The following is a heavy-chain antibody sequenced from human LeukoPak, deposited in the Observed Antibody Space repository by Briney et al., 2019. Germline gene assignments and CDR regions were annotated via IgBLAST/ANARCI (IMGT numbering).Heavy chain of an antibody. CDR1: GGSISSGGYY. D-gene: IGHD3-3*01. CDR3: AREAGEWSLNWFDP. Sequence: SETPSLTCTVSGGSISSGGYYWSWIRQHPGKGLEWIGYIYYSGSTYYNPSLKSRVTISVDTSKNQFSLKLSSVTAADTAVYYCAREAGEWSLNWFDPWGQGTLVTVSS. V-gene: IGHV4-31*03. CDR2: IYYSGST. J-gene: IGHJ5*02.